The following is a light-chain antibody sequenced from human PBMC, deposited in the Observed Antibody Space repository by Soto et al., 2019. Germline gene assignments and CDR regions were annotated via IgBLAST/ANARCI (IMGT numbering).Light chain of an antibody. Sequence: QSVLTQPPSASGTPGQRVTISCSGSSSNIGTNTVNWYQQLPGTAPKLLIYSNNQRPSGVPDRFPGSKSGTSASLAISGLQSEDEADYYCAAWDDSLSGNVFGSGTKVT. V-gene: IGLV1-44*01. CDR1: SSNIGTNT. CDR3: AAWDDSLSGNV. CDR2: SNN. J-gene: IGLJ1*01.